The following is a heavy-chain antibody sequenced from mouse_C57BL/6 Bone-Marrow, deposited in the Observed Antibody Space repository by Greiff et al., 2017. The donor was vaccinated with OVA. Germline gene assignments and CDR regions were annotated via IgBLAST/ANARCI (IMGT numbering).Heavy chain of an antibody. D-gene: IGHD3-2*02. CDR1: GYTFTSYW. V-gene: IGHV1-5*01. Sequence: VQLKQSGTVLVRPGASVKMSCKTSGYTFTSYWMYWVKQRPGQGLEWIGAIYPGNSDTCYNQKFKGQATLTAVTSANTAYMEISSLPNRDSAVEYCTRGGQIRLQYYFDYEGQGKALTVTS. CDR2: IYPGNSDT. J-gene: IGHJ2*01. CDR3: TRGGQIRLQYYFDY.